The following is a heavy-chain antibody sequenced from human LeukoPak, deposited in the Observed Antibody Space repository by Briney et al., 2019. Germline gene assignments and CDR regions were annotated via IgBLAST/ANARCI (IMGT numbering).Heavy chain of an antibody. D-gene: IGHD3-22*01. CDR1: EYTFTDYY. V-gene: IGHV1-2*02. CDR2: INCKSGAT. CDR3: ARQSLDYYEALDAFDI. J-gene: IGHJ3*02. Sequence: ASVKVSCKASEYTFTDYYIHWMRQAPGQGLEWMGWINCKSGATSYAQKFRGRVTMTKDRPIRTAYMELSRLKSDDTAVYYCARQSLDYYEALDAFDIWGQGTVVTVSS.